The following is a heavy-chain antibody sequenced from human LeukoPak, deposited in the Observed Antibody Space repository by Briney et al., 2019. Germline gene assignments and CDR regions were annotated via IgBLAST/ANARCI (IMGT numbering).Heavy chain of an antibody. CDR3: ARGSRIAVAGTLDY. V-gene: IGHV1-8*01. CDR1: GYTFTSYD. CDR2: MNPNSGNT. J-gene: IGHJ4*02. Sequence: GASVKVSCKASGYTFTSYDINWVRQATGQGLEWMGWMNPNSGNTGYAQKFQGRVTMTRNTSISTAYMELSSLRSEDTAVYYCARGSRIAVAGTLDYWGQGTLVTVSS. D-gene: IGHD6-19*01.